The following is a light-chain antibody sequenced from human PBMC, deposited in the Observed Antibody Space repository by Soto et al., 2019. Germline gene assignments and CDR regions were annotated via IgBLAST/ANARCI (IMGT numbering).Light chain of an antibody. V-gene: IGKV1-5*01. Sequence: DIQMTQSPSILSASVGDRVTITCRASQSISSWLAWYQQKPGKAPKLLIYDASSLESGVPSRFSGSGSGTEFTLTISSLQPDDFANYYCQQYNSYPWTFGQGTKVEIK. CDR1: QSISSW. CDR2: DAS. J-gene: IGKJ1*01. CDR3: QQYNSYPWT.